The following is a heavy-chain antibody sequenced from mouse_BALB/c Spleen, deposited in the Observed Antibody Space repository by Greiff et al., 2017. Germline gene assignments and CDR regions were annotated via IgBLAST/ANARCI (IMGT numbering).Heavy chain of an antibody. V-gene: IGHV1-77*01. CDR2: IYPGSGST. J-gene: IGHJ1*01. CDR3: ARGTGTWYFDV. CDR1: GYTFTDYV. Sequence: QVHVKQSGPELVKPGASVKMSCKASGYTFTDYVISWVKQRTGQGLEWIGEIYPGSGSTYYNEKFKGKATLTADKSSNTAYMQLSSLTSEDSAVYFCARGTGTWYFDVWGAGTTVTVSS. D-gene: IGHD4-1*01.